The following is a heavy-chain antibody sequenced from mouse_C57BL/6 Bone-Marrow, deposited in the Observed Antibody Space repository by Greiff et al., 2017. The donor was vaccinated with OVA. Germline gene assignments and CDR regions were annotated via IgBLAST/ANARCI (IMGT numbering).Heavy chain of an antibody. Sequence: QVQLQQPGAELVKPGASVKLSCKASGYTFTSYWMQWVKQRPGQGLEWIGEIDPSDSYTNYNQKFKGKATLTVDTSSSTAYMQLSSLTSEDSAVYYCARGKGLLLFAYWGQGTLVTVSA. J-gene: IGHJ3*01. CDR3: ARGKGLLLFAY. CDR2: IDPSDSYT. D-gene: IGHD2-3*01. CDR1: GYTFTSYW. V-gene: IGHV1-50*01.